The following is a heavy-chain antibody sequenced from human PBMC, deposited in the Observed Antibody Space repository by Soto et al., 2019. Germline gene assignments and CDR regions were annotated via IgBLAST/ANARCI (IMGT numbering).Heavy chain of an antibody. J-gene: IGHJ6*02. CDR2: ISSSSSTI. D-gene: IGHD4-17*01. V-gene: IGHV3-48*02. CDR1: GFTFSSYS. Sequence: EVQLVESGGGLVQPGGSLRLSCAASGFTFSSYSMNWVRQAPGKGLEWVSYISSSSSTIYYADSVKGRFTITRDNAKNSVYQQLNSLRDEDTAVYYCASEYDYGDLNYYSYGMDVWGQGTTVTVSS. CDR3: ASEYDYGDLNYYSYGMDV.